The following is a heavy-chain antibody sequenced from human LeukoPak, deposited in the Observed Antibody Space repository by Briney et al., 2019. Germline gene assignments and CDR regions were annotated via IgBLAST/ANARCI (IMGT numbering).Heavy chain of an antibody. V-gene: IGHV3-30*02. CDR2: IRYHGITK. CDR1: GFSFSGYG. D-gene: IGHD4-17*01. CDR3: AALHTGTFVDY. Sequence: GGSLRLSYAASGFSFSGYGMHWVRQVPGKGREWVAFIRYHGITKFYIDSVKGRFAISRDNSKNTLSLQMNSLRTEDTAVYYCAALHTGTFVDYWGQGTLVTVSS. J-gene: IGHJ4*02.